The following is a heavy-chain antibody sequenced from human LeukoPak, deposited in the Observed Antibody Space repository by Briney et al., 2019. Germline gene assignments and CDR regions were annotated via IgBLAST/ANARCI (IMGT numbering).Heavy chain of an antibody. J-gene: IGHJ5*02. D-gene: IGHD2-2*01. CDR2: IYYSGST. V-gene: IGHV4-39*01. CDR1: GGSISSSSYY. Sequence: PSETLSLTYTVSGGSISSSSYYWGWIRQPPGKGLERIGSIYYSGSTYYNPSLKSRVTISVDTSKNQFSLKLSSVTAADTAVYYCARIMPCGTSTSCPRIIGLNWFDPWGQGTLVTVSS. CDR3: ARIMPCGTSTSCPRIIGLNWFDP.